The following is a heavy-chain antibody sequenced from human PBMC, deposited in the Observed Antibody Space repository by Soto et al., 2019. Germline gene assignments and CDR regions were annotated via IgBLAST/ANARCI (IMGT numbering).Heavy chain of an antibody. Sequence: SETLSLTCTVSGGSISSSSYYWGWIRQPPGKGLEWIGSIYYSGSTYYNPSLKSRVTISVDTSKNQFSLKLSSVTAADTAVYYCASHTITTPNFKYYYYMDVWAKGTTVTVSS. D-gene: IGHD3-3*01. CDR2: IYYSGST. CDR3: ASHTITTPNFKYYYYMDV. J-gene: IGHJ6*03. CDR1: GGSISSSSYY. V-gene: IGHV4-39*01.